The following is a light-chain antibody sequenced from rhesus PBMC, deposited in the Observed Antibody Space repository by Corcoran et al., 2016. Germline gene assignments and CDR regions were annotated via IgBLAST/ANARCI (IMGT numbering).Light chain of an antibody. Sequence: DIQMNQSPSSLSASVGDRVTITCRARQGIKNYLSWYQQKTGKAPKLLIYEASNLQSGVPARFRGSGSWTDFTLTLSSLQPEDFATYYCLQYSSDPYSFGQATKVEIK. J-gene: IGKJ2*01. CDR3: LQYSSDPYS. CDR2: EAS. CDR1: QGIKNY. V-gene: IGKV1-43*02.